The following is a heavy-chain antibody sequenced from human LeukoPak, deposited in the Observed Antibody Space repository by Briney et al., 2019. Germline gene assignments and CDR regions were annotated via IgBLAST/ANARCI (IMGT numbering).Heavy chain of an antibody. J-gene: IGHJ4*02. V-gene: IGHV3-33*01. CDR2: IWHDGSNE. CDR1: GFTFSRYG. CDR3: ARPLVGAALDY. Sequence: PGGSLRLSCAASGFTFSRYGMHWVRQAPGKGREGVAVIWHDGSNEYYADPVRGRFTIYRDNSKNTLYLQMSSLRVEDTAVYYCARPLVGAALDYWGQGTLVTFSS. D-gene: IGHD1-26*01.